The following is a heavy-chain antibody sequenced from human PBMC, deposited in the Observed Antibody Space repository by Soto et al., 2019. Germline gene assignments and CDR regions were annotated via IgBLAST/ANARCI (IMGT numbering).Heavy chain of an antibody. CDR3: ARDDYGDTTDYYYYGMDV. CDR2: INSDGSST. D-gene: IGHD4-17*01. V-gene: IGHV3-74*01. CDR1: GFTFSSYW. Sequence: PGGSLRLSCAASGFTFSSYWMHWVRQAPGKGLVWVSRINSDGSSTSYADSVKGRFTISRDNAKNTLYLQMNSLRAEDTAVYYCARDDYGDTTDYYYYGMDVWGQGTTVTVSS. J-gene: IGHJ6*02.